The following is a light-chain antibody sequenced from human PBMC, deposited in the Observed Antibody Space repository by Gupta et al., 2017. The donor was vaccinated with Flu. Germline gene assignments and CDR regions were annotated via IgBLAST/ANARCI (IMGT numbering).Light chain of an antibody. CDR3: QQSDSTAPCT. CDR2: AAS. J-gene: IGKJ2*02. V-gene: IGKV1-39*01. Sequence: SPSSLSASVGDRVTITCRASQSISSYLNWYQQKPGKAPKLLIYAASSWQSGVPSRFSGSGYGTDFTLTISRRQPEDFAPYYCQQSDSTAPCTFGQGTKLEIK. CDR1: QSISSY.